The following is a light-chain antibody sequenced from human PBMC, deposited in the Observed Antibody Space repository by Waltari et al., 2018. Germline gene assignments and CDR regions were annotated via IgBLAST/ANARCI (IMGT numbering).Light chain of an antibody. J-gene: IGKJ1*01. CDR1: QSLVSSDGNTY. CDR3: MQGTHWPWT. V-gene: IGKV2-30*01. Sequence: DVVMTQSPLSLPVTLGQPASISCRSSQSLVSSDGNTYFNWFQQRPGQSTRRLVYKVSNRDSGVPDRFSGSGSGTDFTLRISRVEAEDVGLYYCMQGTHWPWTFGQGTKVEIK. CDR2: KVS.